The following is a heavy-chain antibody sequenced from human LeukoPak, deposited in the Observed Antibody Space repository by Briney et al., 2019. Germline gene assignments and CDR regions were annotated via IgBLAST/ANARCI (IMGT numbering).Heavy chain of an antibody. CDR1: GFTVSSNY. CDR3: ATSPTTGNIYFDL. CDR2: LYSGGNT. V-gene: IGHV3-66*01. Sequence: GGSLRLSCAASGFTVSSNYMGWVRQAPGKGLEWVSVLYSGGNTYYADSVKGRFTISRDNSKNTLYLQMNSLRAEDTAVYYCATSPTTGNIYFDLWGRGTLVTVSS. D-gene: IGHD1-1*01. J-gene: IGHJ2*01.